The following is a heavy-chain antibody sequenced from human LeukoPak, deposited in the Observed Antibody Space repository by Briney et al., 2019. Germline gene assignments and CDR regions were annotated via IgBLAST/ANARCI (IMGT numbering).Heavy chain of an antibody. CDR3: VRDNPRCCGVVPANIDDY. CDR1: GSAFSRDS. V-gene: IGHV3-48*01. D-gene: IGHD2-15*01. Sequence: GGSLRLSCAASGSAFSRDSMNWVRQAPGKGLEWISYINRDSGIKYYADSVRGRLTISRDNAKNSLYLQMHSLRAEDTAVYYCVRDNPRCCGVVPANIDDYWGQGTLVTVSS. J-gene: IGHJ4*02. CDR2: INRDSGIK.